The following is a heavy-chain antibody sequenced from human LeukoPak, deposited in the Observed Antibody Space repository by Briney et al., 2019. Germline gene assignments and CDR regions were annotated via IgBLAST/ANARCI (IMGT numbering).Heavy chain of an antibody. CDR2: INHSGST. J-gene: IGHJ6*03. D-gene: IGHD3-10*01. V-gene: IGHV4-34*01. CDR3: AREDGELFANYYYYYYMDV. CDR1: GGSFSGYY. Sequence: SETLSLTCAVYGGSFSGYYWSWIRQPPGKGLEWIGEINHSGSTNYNPSLKSRVTISVDTSKNQFSLKLSSVTAADTAVYYCAREDGELFANYYYYYYMDVWGKGTTVTISS.